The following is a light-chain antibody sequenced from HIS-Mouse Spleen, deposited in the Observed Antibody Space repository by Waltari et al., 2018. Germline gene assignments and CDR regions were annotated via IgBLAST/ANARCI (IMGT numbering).Light chain of an antibody. V-gene: IGLV3-25*03. CDR2: KDS. CDR3: QSADSSGTGWV. J-gene: IGLJ3*02. CDR1: AWPKQL. Sequence: SYELTQPPSVSVSPGQTARITCPGEAWPKQLASWYQQKPGQAPVLVIYKDSERPSGIPERFSGSSSGTTVTLTISGVQAEDEADYYCQSADSSGTGWVFGGGTKLTVL.